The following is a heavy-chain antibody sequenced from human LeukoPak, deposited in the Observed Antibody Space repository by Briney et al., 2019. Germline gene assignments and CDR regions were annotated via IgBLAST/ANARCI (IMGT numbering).Heavy chain of an antibody. D-gene: IGHD5-18*01. V-gene: IGHV3-21*01. J-gene: IGHJ6*03. CDR2: ISSSSSYI. CDR1: GFTFSSYS. Sequence: GSLLLSCASSGFTFSSYSISGARQPPGEGVEWVSAISSSSSYIYYADSVKGQFPISRDNAKNSLYLQMNSLRAEDTAVYYCASGPGYSYGLYYYCYMDVCGKGTTVTVSS. CDR3: ASGPGYSYGLYYYCYMDV.